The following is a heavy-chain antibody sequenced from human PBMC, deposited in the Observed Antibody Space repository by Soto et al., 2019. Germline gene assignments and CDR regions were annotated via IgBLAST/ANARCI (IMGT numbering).Heavy chain of an antibody. CDR2: ISDDGSTT. Sequence: VQLVESGGGFVQPGGSLRLSSAASGFTFSSYYMHWVRQNPGKGLVWVSRISDDGSTTIYAESVRGRFTISRDSASNTLSLQMNSLSAEDTAAYYCARGLYVASVGYDPWGQGPLVTFSS. D-gene: IGHD2-15*01. CDR1: GFTFSSYY. J-gene: IGHJ5*02. CDR3: ARGLYVASVGYDP. V-gene: IGHV3-74*01.